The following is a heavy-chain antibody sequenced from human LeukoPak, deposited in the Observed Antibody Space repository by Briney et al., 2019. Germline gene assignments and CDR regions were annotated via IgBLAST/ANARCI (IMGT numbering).Heavy chain of an antibody. J-gene: IGHJ1*01. CDR2: IIPIFGTA. CDR3: ARHVVVTAIRSHEGYFQH. Sequence: SVKVSCKASGGTFSSYAISWVRQAPGQGLEWMGGIIPIFGTANYAQRFQGRVTITTDESTSTAYMELSSLRSEDTAVYYCARHVVVTAIRSHEGYFQHWGQGTLVTVSS. D-gene: IGHD2-21*02. CDR1: GGTFSSYA. V-gene: IGHV1-69*05.